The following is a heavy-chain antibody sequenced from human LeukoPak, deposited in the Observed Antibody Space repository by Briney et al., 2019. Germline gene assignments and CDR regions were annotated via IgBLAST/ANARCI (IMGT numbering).Heavy chain of an antibody. Sequence: GRSLRLSCAASGFTFSSYGMHWVRQAPGKGLEWVAVIWYDGSNKYYADSVKGRFTISRDNSKNTLYLQMNSLRAEDTAVYYCASIKRIYDFWSGYHVPHYFDYWGQGTLVTVSS. CDR2: IWYDGSNK. CDR3: ASIKRIYDFWSGYHVPHYFDY. V-gene: IGHV3-33*01. CDR1: GFTFSSYG. D-gene: IGHD3-3*01. J-gene: IGHJ4*02.